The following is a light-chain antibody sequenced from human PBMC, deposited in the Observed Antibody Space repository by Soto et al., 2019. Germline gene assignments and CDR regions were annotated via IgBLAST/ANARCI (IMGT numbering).Light chain of an antibody. CDR1: QSVSSY. CDR2: DAF. CDR3: QQRHNWPIT. V-gene: IGKV3-11*01. Sequence: EIVLTQSPATLSLSPGERATLSCRASQSVSSYLAWYQQRPGQAPRLLIYDAFSRAPGIPARFSGGGSGTDFTLTISSLEPEDFGVYYCQQRHNWPITFGQGTRLEIK. J-gene: IGKJ5*01.